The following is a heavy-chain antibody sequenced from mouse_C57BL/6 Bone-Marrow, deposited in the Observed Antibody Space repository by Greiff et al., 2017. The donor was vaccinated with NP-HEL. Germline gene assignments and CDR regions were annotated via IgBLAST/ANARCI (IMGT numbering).Heavy chain of an antibody. CDR3: ARGRDRSTMVTTGAMDY. V-gene: IGHV1-75*01. J-gene: IGHJ4*01. Sequence: VKLLESGPELVKPGASVKISCKASGYTFTDYYINWVKQRPGQGLEWIGWIFPGSGSTYYNEKFKGKATLTVDKSSSTAYMLLSSLTSEDSAVYFCARGRDRSTMVTTGAMDYWGQGTSVTVSS. CDR2: IFPGSGST. CDR1: GYTFTDYY. D-gene: IGHD2-2*01.